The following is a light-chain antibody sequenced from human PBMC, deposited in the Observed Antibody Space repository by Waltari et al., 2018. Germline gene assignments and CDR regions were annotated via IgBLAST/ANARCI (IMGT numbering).Light chain of an antibody. Sequence: EIVMTQSPATLSLSPGERATLSCRASQSVSSYLAWYQQIPGQAPRLLIFDASSSATGIPDRFSGSGSGTDFTLTISRLEPEDFAVYYCQQYGSSPLTFGGGTKVEIK. J-gene: IGKJ4*01. V-gene: IGKV3D-20*01. CDR3: QQYGSSPLT. CDR1: QSVSSY. CDR2: DAS.